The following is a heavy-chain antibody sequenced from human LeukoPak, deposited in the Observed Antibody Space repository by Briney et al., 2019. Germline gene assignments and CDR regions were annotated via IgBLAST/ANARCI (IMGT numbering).Heavy chain of an antibody. CDR1: GFTFSSYS. J-gene: IGHJ5*02. CDR3: ARDQDWNDVIGWSDP. Sequence: GGSLRLSCAASGFTFSSYSMNWVRQAPGKGLEWVSYINKNSSYKYYADSVKGRFTISRDNAKNSLYLQMNSLRAEDTAVYYCARDQDWNDVIGWSDPWGQGTLVTVSS. CDR2: INKNSSYK. D-gene: IGHD1-1*01. V-gene: IGHV3-21*01.